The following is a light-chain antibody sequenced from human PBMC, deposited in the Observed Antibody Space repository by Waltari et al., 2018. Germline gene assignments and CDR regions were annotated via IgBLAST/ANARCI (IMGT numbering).Light chain of an antibody. V-gene: IGLV2-14*03. CDR2: DVT. J-gene: IGLJ3*02. CDR1: TSDVGGYNY. CDR3: SSFTSSSTWV. Sequence: SALTQPASVSESPGQSTTISCTGTTSDVGGYNYVSWYQQHPGKAPKLMIYDVTNRPSGVSNRFSGSKSGNTASLTISGLQAEDEADYYCSSFTSSSTWVFGGGTKLTVL.